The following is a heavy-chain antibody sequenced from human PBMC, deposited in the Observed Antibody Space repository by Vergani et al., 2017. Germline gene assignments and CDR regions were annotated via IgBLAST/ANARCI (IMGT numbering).Heavy chain of an antibody. J-gene: IGHJ4*02. CDR1: GFTFSSYA. CDR2: ISYDGSNK. Sequence: QVQLVESGGGVVQPGRSLRLSCAASGFTFSSYAMHWVRQAPGKGLEWVAVISYDGSNKYYADSVKGRFTISRDNSKNTLYLQMNSLRAEDTAVYYCARVVTTFGFCNYWGQGTLVTVSS. CDR3: ARVVTTFGFCNY. D-gene: IGHD3-16*01. V-gene: IGHV3-30-3*01.